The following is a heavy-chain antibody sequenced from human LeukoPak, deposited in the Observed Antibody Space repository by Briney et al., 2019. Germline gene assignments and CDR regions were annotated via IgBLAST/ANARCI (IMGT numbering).Heavy chain of an antibody. Sequence: GGSLSLSCAASGFPFSSYAMSWFRQAPGKGLEWVSAISGSGGSTYYADSVKGRFTISRDNSKNTLYLQMNSLRAEDTAVYYCAKEGGYYGSGSYSDYWGQGTLVTVSS. J-gene: IGHJ4*02. V-gene: IGHV3-23*01. CDR2: ISGSGGST. CDR3: AKEGGYYGSGSYSDY. CDR1: GFPFSSYA. D-gene: IGHD3-10*01.